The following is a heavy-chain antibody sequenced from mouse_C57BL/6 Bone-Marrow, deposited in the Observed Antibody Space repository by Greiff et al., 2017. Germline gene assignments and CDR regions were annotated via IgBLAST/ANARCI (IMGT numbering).Heavy chain of an antibody. D-gene: IGHD2-3*01. CDR3: ARAWRWLPWYFDV. J-gene: IGHJ1*03. V-gene: IGHV5-4*01. Sequence: EVQLVESGGGLVKPGGSLKLSCAASGFTFSSYAMSWVRQTPEKRLEWVATISDGGSYTYYPDNVTGRFTISRDNAKNHLYLQMSHLKSEDTAMYYCARAWRWLPWYFDVWGTGTTVTVSS. CDR1: GFTFSSYA. CDR2: ISDGGSYT.